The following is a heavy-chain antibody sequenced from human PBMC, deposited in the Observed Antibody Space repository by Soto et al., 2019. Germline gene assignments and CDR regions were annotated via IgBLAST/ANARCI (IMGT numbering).Heavy chain of an antibody. V-gene: IGHV1-69*13. Sequence: ASVKVSCKASGGTFSSYAISWVRQAPGQGLEWMGGIIPIFGTANYAQKFQGRVTITADESTSTAYMERSSLRSEDTAVYYCARERLLLVTVNRYLNLTQYYDFWSGYYNYGMDVWGQGTTVTVSS. J-gene: IGHJ6*02. D-gene: IGHD3-3*01. CDR1: GGTFSSYA. CDR2: IIPIFGTA. CDR3: ARERLLLVTVNRYLNLTQYYDFWSGYYNYGMDV.